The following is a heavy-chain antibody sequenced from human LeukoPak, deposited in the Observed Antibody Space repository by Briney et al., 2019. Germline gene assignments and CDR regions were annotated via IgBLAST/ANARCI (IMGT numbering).Heavy chain of an antibody. CDR2: IYYSGST. V-gene: IGHV4-61*01. J-gene: IGHJ4*02. D-gene: IGHD5-18*01. CDR1: GGSISSGSYY. CDR3: ARVRGAMVTPVYFDY. Sequence: PSETLSLTCTVSGGSISSGSYYWSWIRQPPGKGLEWIGYIYYSGSTNYNPSLKSRVTISVDTSKNQFSLKLSSVTAADTAVYYCARVRGAMVTPVYFDYWGQGTLVTVSS.